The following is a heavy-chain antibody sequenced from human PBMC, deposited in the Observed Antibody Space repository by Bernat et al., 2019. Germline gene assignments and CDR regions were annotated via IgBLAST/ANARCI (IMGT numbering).Heavy chain of an antibody. V-gene: IGHV1-2*04. CDR3: ARERADYYDSSGHDAFDI. Sequence: QVQLVQSGADVKKPGASVKVSCKASGYTFTGYYMHWVRQAPGQGLEWMGWINPNSGGTNYAQKFQGWVTMTRDTSISTAYMELSRLRSDDMAVYYCARERADYYDSSGHDAFDIWGQGTMVTVSS. D-gene: IGHD3-22*01. CDR1: GYTFTGYY. J-gene: IGHJ3*02. CDR2: INPNSGGT.